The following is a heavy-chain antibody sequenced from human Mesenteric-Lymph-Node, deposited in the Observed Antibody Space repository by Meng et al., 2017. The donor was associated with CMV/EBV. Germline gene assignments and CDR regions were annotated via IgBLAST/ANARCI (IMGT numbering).Heavy chain of an antibody. CDR1: GYTFTSYD. D-gene: IGHD3-10*01. CDR3: ARDSYYYGSGSYSHNWFDP. CDR2: MNPNSGNT. Sequence: ASVKVSCKASGYTFTSYDINWVRQATGQGLEWMGWMNPNSGNTGYAQKFQGRVTITRNTSISTAYMELSSLRSEDTAVYYCARDSYYYGSGSYSHNWFDPWGQGALVTVSS. J-gene: IGHJ5*02. V-gene: IGHV1-8*03.